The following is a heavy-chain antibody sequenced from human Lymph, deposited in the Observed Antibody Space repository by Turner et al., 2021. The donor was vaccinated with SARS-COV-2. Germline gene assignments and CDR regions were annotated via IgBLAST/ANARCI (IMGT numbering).Heavy chain of an antibody. CDR1: GFTVSSNY. CDR3: ARVLPYGDYFDF. J-gene: IGHJ4*02. Sequence: EVLLVESGGGLIQPGGSLRLSCAASGFTVSSNYMSCVRQAPGKGLEWVSLIDSGGSTLYADSVKGRFTISRDNSKNTLYLQMNSLRADDTAVYYCARVLPYGDYFDFWGQGTLVTVSS. D-gene: IGHD4-17*01. V-gene: IGHV3-53*01. CDR2: IDSGGST.